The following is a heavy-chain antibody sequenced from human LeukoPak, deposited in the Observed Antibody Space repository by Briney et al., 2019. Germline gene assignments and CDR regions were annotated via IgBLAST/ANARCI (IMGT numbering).Heavy chain of an antibody. CDR1: GGSISSSSYY. CDR3: ARGTASYYDFWSGFIDY. Sequence: PSETLSLTCTVSGGSISSSSYYWGWIRQPPGKGLEWIGSIYYSGSTYYNPSLKSRVTISVDTSKNQFSLKLSSVTAADTAVYYCARGTASYYDFWSGFIDYWGQGTLVTVSS. J-gene: IGHJ4*02. CDR2: IYYSGST. V-gene: IGHV4-39*07. D-gene: IGHD3-3*01.